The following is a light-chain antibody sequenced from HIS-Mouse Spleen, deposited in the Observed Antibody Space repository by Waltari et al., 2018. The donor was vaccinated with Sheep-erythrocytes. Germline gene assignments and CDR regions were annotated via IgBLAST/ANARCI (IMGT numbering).Light chain of an antibody. CDR3: MIWHSSAWV. V-gene: IGLV5-45*03. CDR1: SGSNVGTYR. CDR2: YKSDSDK. Sequence: QAVLTQPSSLSASPGASASLTCTLRSGSNVGTYRIYWYQQKPGSPPQYLLRYKSDSDKQQGSGVPSRFSGSKDASANAGILLISGLQSEDAADYYCMIWHSSAWVFGGGTKLTVL. J-gene: IGLJ3*02.